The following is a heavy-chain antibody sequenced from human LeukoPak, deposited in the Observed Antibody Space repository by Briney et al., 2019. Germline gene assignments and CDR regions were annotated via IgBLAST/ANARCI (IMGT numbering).Heavy chain of an antibody. CDR1: GFTFSSYA. V-gene: IGHV3-23*01. Sequence: GGSLRLSCVASGFTFSSYAMSWVRQAPGKGLEWVSAISGSGGSTYYADSVKGRFTISRDNAKNSLYLQMNSLRAEDTAVYYCARDLYRIVVVPHYFDYWGQGTLVTVSS. D-gene: IGHD3-22*01. CDR3: ARDLYRIVVVPHYFDY. CDR2: ISGSGGST. J-gene: IGHJ4*02.